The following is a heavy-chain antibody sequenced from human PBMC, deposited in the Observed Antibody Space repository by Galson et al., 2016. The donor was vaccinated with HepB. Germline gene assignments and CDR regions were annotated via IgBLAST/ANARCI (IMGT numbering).Heavy chain of an antibody. J-gene: IGHJ6*02. CDR1: GYTFAAYY. CDR2: INPKSGGT. Sequence: VKVSCKASGYTFAAYYIHWVRLAPGQGLEWLGWINPKSGGTSYAQKFQGRVTMTRDTSITTAYMELNRLRSDDTAVYYCARRIVATIPSYYYYGMDVWGQGTTVTVSS. CDR3: ARRIVATIPSYYYYGMDV. D-gene: IGHD5-12*01. V-gene: IGHV1-2*02.